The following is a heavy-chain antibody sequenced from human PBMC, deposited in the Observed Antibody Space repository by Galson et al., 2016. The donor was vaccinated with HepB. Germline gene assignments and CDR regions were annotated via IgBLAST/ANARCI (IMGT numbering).Heavy chain of an antibody. Sequence: SLRLSCAASGFAFGSCAMNWVRQAPGKGLEWVSTVSGSGVSTYYADSVKGRFTISRDNSKDTLYLQMNSLRAEDTALYFCAKTSFRFLEWFIFDYWGQGTLVTVSS. CDR2: VSGSGVST. D-gene: IGHD3-3*01. CDR3: AKTSFRFLEWFIFDY. V-gene: IGHV3-23*01. CDR1: GFAFGSCA. J-gene: IGHJ4*02.